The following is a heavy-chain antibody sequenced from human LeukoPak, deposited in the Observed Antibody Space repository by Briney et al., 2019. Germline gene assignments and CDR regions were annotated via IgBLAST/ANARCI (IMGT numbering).Heavy chain of an antibody. V-gene: IGHV3-21*01. D-gene: IGHD2-8*02. CDR1: GFSLSSYS. CDR2: ISSSSSYI. CDR3: ARRYRWFWFDP. Sequence: GGSLRLSCAASGFSLSSYSMDWVRQAPGKGLEWVSSISSSSSYIYYADSVKGRFTISRDNAKNSLYLQMNSLRAEDTAVYYCARRYRWFWFDPWGQGTLVTVSS. J-gene: IGHJ5*02.